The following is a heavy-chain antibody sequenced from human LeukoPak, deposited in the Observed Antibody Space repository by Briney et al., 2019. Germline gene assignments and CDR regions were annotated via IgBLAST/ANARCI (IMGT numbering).Heavy chain of an antibody. CDR2: VYPDGRT. J-gene: IGHJ4*02. Sequence: PGGSLRLSCAVSGFTVTGSYMSWVRQAPGKGLQWVSVVYPDGRTYYADSVKGRFTISRDNSRNTLLLQLNSLRADDTAVYYCARTNPVYGDYDYWGQGTLVTVSS. V-gene: IGHV3-53*01. CDR1: GFTVTGSY. CDR3: ARTNPVYGDYDY. D-gene: IGHD4-17*01.